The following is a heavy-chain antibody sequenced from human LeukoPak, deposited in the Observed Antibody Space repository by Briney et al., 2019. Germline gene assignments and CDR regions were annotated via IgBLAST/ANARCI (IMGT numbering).Heavy chain of an antibody. Sequence: GGSLRLSCAASGFTFSVYWMGWVRQAPGKGLEWVANIKQEGSEKYYVDSEKGRFTISRDNAKSSLFLQLNSLRAEDTALYYCARERGYYDNSGYLPTTYFQHWGQGTLVTVSS. CDR1: GFTFSVYW. CDR2: IKQEGSEK. CDR3: ARERGYYDNSGYLPTTYFQH. V-gene: IGHV3-7*01. D-gene: IGHD3-22*01. J-gene: IGHJ1*01.